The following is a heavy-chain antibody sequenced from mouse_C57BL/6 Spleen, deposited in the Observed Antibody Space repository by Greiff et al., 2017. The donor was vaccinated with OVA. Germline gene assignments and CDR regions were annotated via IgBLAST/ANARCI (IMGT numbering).Heavy chain of an antibody. V-gene: IGHV1-5*01. Sequence: VQLQQSGPVLARPGASVKMSCPTSGYTFTSYWMHWVKQRPGQGLEWIGAIYPGNSDTSYNQKFKGKAKLTAVTSASTAYMELSSLTNEDSAVYYCTRRDDSAWFAYWGQGTLVTVSA. D-gene: IGHD2-4*01. J-gene: IGHJ3*01. CDR3: TRRDDSAWFAY. CDR2: IYPGNSDT. CDR1: GYTFTSYW.